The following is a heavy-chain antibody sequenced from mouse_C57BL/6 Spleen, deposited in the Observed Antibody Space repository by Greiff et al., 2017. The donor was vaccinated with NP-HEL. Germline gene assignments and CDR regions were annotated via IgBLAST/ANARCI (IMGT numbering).Heavy chain of an antibody. J-gene: IGHJ2*01. CDR3: TTAYYYGSSPYYFDY. CDR2: IDPEDGDT. Sequence: VQLQQSGAELVRPGASVKLSCTASGFNTKDYYMHWVKQRPEQGLEWIGRIDPEDGDTEYAPKFQGKATMTADTSSNTAYLQLSSLTSEDTAVYYCTTAYYYGSSPYYFDYWGQGTTLTVSS. V-gene: IGHV14-1*01. D-gene: IGHD1-1*01. CDR1: GFNTKDYY.